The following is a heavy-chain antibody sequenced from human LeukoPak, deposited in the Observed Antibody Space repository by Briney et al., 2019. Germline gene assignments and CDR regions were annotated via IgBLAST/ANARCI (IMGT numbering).Heavy chain of an antibody. J-gene: IGHJ3*02. Sequence: SETLSLTCAVYGGSFSGYYWSWIRQPAGKGLEWIGRIYTSGSTNYNPSLKSRVTMSVDTSKNQFSLKLSSVTAADTAVYYCARGRSMVRAIDAFDIWGQGTMVTVSS. CDR2: IYTSGST. D-gene: IGHD3-10*01. V-gene: IGHV4-59*10. CDR3: ARGRSMVRAIDAFDI. CDR1: GGSFSGYY.